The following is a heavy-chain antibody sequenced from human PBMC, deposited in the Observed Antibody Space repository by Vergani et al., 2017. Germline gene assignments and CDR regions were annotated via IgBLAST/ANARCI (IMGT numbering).Heavy chain of an antibody. Sequence: QVQLQESGPGLVKPSETLSLTCTVSGGSISSYYWSWIRQPPGKGLEWIGSIYYSGSTNYNPSLKLRVTISVDTSKNQFSLKLSSVTAADTAVYYCARSRDGYNYGYYYYYMDVWGKGP. CDR3: ARSRDGYNYGYYYYYMDV. CDR1: GGSISSYY. J-gene: IGHJ6*03. D-gene: IGHD5-24*01. CDR2: IYYSGST. V-gene: IGHV4-59*01.